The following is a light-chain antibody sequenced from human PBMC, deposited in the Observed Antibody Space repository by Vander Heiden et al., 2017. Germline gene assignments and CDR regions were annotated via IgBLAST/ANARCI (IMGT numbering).Light chain of an antibody. CDR2: AAS. CDR1: QSITTY. V-gene: IGKV1-39*01. CDR3: QQSVNAPYT. Sequence: DIQTTQSPSSLSAPVGDRVTITCRASQSITTYLNWYQQKPGKAPKLLIYAASSLQSGVPSRFSGSGSGTEFTLTISSLQPEDFATYYCQQSVNAPYTFGQGTKLEIK. J-gene: IGKJ2*01.